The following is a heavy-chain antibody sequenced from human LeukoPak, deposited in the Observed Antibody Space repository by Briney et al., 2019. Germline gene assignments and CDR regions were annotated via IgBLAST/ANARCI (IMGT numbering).Heavy chain of an antibody. J-gene: IGHJ5*02. CDR3: AKARRIQLWLS. V-gene: IGHV3-23*01. CDR2: ISGSGGST. D-gene: IGHD5-18*01. CDR1: GSTFSSYA. Sequence: GGSLRLSCAASGSTFSSYAMSWVRQAPGKGLEWVSGISGSGGSTYYADSVKGRFTISRDNSKNTLYLQMISLRAEDTAVYYCAKARRIQLWLSWGQGILVTVSS.